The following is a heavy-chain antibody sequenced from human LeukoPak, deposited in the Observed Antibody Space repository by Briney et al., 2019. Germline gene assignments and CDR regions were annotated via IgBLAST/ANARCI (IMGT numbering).Heavy chain of an antibody. CDR1: GYSFTSYW. D-gene: IGHD2-15*01. Sequence: GESLKISSKGSGYSFTSYWIGWVRQMPGKGREWMGIIYPGDSDTRYSPSFQGQVTISAEKSISTAYLQWSSLKASDTAMYYCARQGWYCSGGSCHTDDAFDIWGQGTMVTVSS. J-gene: IGHJ3*02. CDR2: IYPGDSDT. CDR3: ARQGWYCSGGSCHTDDAFDI. V-gene: IGHV5-51*01.